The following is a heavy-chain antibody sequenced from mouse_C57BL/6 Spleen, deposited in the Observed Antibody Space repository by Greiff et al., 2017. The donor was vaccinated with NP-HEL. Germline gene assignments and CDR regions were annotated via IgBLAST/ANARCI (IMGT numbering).Heavy chain of an antibody. CDR2: IYPGSGNT. V-gene: IGHV1-76*01. CDR3: ARHRTGYFDV. Sequence: QVQLQQSGAELVRPGASVKLSCKASGYTFTDYYINWVKQRPGQGLEWIARIYPGSGNTYYNEKFKGKATLTAEKSSSTAYMQLSSLTSEDSAVYCCARHRTGYFDVWGTGTTVTVSS. J-gene: IGHJ1*03. CDR1: GYTFTDYY. D-gene: IGHD1-1*01.